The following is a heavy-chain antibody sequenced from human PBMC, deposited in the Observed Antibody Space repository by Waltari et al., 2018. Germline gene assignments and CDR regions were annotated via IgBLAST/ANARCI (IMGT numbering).Heavy chain of an antibody. D-gene: IGHD6-6*01. J-gene: IGHJ6*02. CDR1: GGSFSGYY. CDR3: ARGSSIAARRLPYYYYGMDV. V-gene: IGHV4-34*01. CDR2: INHSGST. Sequence: QVQLQQWGAGLLKPSETLSLTCAVYGGSFSGYYWSWIRQPPGKGLEWIGAINHSGSTNSNPSLKSRVTISVDTSKNQFSLKLSSVTAADTAVYYCARGSSIAARRLPYYYYGMDVWGQGTTVTFSS.